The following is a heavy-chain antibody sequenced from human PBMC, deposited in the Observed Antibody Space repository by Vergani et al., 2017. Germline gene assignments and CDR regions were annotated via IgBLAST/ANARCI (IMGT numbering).Heavy chain of an antibody. CDR1: GMSISNNNYS. J-gene: IGHJ3*02. CDR3: ARHLRQLARNDVFDI. V-gene: IGHV4-39*01. Sequence: QLQLQESGPRLVKPSETLSLTCSLSGMSISNNNYSWGWIRQPPGKGLEWIGSIYDSRNNNYSPSLKSRVSISVDTSKNQFSLNLTSVTAADTAVYYCARHLRQLARNDVFDIWGHGTLVTVSS. CDR2: IYDSRNN. D-gene: IGHD6-6*01.